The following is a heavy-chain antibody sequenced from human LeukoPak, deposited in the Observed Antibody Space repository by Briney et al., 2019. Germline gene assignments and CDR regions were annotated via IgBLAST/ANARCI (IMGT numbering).Heavy chain of an antibody. J-gene: IGHJ4*02. CDR2: INHSGST. D-gene: IGHD2-21*01. V-gene: IGHV4-34*01. Sequence: SETLSLTCAVYDGSFIGYYWSWIRQPPANELEWIGEINHSGSTNYNPSLKSRVTISVDTSKNQFSLKLSSVTAADTAVYYCALEGPIVVVVWGQGTLVTVSS. CDR1: DGSFIGYY. CDR3: ALEGPIVVVV.